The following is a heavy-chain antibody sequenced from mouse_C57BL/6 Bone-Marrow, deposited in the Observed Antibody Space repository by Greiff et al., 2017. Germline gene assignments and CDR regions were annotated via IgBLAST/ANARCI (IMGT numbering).Heavy chain of an antibody. Sequence: EVQLQQSGPELVKPGASVKIPCKASGYTFTDYNMDWVKQSHGKSLEWIGDINPNNGGTIYNQKFKGKATLTVDKSSSTAYMELRSLTSEDTAVYYCARERYYSNFAWFAYWGQGTLVTVSA. D-gene: IGHD2-5*01. CDR3: ARERYYSNFAWFAY. V-gene: IGHV1-18*01. CDR1: GYTFTDYN. J-gene: IGHJ3*01. CDR2: INPNNGGT.